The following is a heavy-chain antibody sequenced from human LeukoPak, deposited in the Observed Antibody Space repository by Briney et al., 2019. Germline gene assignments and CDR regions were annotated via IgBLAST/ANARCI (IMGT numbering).Heavy chain of an antibody. CDR2: ISYDGSNT. CDR1: GFTFSSYG. V-gene: IGHV3-30*18. D-gene: IGHD6-25*01. J-gene: IGHJ4*02. CDR3: AKGSAAGRPYYFDY. Sequence: GGSLRLSCAASGFTFSSYGMHWVRQAPGKGLEWVAVISYDGSNTYYVDSVKGRFTISRYNSKTILYLQMNSLRAEDAAVYFCAKGSAAGRPYYFDYWGQGTLVTVSS.